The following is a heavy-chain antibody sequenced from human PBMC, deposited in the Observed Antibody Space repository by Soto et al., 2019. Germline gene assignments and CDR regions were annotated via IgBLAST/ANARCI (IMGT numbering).Heavy chain of an antibody. D-gene: IGHD1-26*01. CDR3: TRTTGGGSSLDY. CDR1: GYTFTSYD. J-gene: IGHJ4*02. V-gene: IGHV1-8*01. CDR2: MNPNSGNT. Sequence: QVQLVQSGAEVKKPGASAKVSCKASGYTFTSYDINWVRQATAQGLEWMGRMNPNSGNTGYARKFQGRVTMTRDTSRRTAYTEPRSLRSGDPPMSCWTRTTGGGSSLDYWGQGTLVTVSS.